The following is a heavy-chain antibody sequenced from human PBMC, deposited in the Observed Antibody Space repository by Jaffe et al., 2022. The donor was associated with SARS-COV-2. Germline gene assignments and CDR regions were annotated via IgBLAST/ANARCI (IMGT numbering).Heavy chain of an antibody. V-gene: IGHV3-30*18. J-gene: IGHJ6*02. CDR1: GFTFSSYG. CDR2: ISYDGSNK. Sequence: QVQLVESGGGVVQPGRSLRLSCAASGFTFSSYGMHWVRQAPGKGLEWVAVISYDGSNKYYADSVKGRFTISRDNSKNTLYLQMNSLRAEDTAVYYCAKIRDCTNGVCYPPTAYGMDVWGQGTTVTVSS. D-gene: IGHD2-8*01. CDR3: AKIRDCTNGVCYPPTAYGMDV.